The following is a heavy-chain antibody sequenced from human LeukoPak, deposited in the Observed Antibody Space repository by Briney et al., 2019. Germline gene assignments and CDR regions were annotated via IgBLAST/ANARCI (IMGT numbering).Heavy chain of an antibody. CDR3: ASSGSGSYNPPFDY. Sequence: PSQTLSLTCTVSGGSLSSGSYYWSWIRQPAGKGLEWIGRFYNSWSTNYNPSLKSRVTISVDTSKNQFSLKLSSVTAADTAVYYCASSGSGSYNPPFDYWGQGTLVTVSS. CDR2: FYNSWST. D-gene: IGHD3-10*01. CDR1: GGSLSSGSYY. V-gene: IGHV4-61*02. J-gene: IGHJ4*02.